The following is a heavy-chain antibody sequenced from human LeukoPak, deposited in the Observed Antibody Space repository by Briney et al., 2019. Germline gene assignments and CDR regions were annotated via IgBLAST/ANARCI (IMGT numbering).Heavy chain of an antibody. CDR3: ARDREVVAFDI. CDR2: ISGSTTHT. V-gene: IGHV3-11*05. CDR1: GFTFSDYY. D-gene: IGHD2-15*01. J-gene: IGHJ3*02. Sequence: GGSLRLSCAASGFTFSDYYMSWIRQPPGKGLEWVSYISGSTTHTNYADSVRGRFTISRDNSKNSLYLQMNSLRAEDTAVYYCARDREVVAFDIWGQGTMVTVSS.